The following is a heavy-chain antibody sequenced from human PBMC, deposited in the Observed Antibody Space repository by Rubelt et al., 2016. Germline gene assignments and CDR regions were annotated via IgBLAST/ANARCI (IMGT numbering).Heavy chain of an antibody. CDR3: ARGAGGRYFDWYDAFDI. CDR2: INAGNGNT. V-gene: IGHV1-3*01. D-gene: IGHD3-9*01. J-gene: IGHJ3*02. Sequence: QVQLVQSGVEVKKPGASVKVSCKASGYTFTSYAMHWVRQAPGQRLEWMGWINAGNGNTNYAQKLQGRGSMTTDTSTSTAYMELRSLRSDNTAVYYCARGAGGRYFDWYDAFDIWGQGTMVTVSS. CDR1: GYTFTSYA.